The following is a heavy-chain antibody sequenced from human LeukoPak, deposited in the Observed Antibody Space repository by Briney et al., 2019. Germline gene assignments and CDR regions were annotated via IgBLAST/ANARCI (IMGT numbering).Heavy chain of an antibody. D-gene: IGHD3-10*01. V-gene: IGHV3-49*04. CDR3: SRGRYYYASGRSYGLDV. Sequence: GGSLRLSCSASEFTFDSYSMNWVRPAPGQVLALVGFIRIDCYGGTADYAASVKGRFTISRGDSKNIAYLQMNGLEPADTAVYYCSRGRYYYASGRSYGLDVWGQGTTVTVSS. CDR2: IRIDCYGGTA. CDR1: EFTFDSYS. J-gene: IGHJ6*02.